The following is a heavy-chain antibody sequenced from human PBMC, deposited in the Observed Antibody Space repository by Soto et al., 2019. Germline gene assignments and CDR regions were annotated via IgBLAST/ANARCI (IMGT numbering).Heavy chain of an antibody. V-gene: IGHV4-59*01. Sequence: QVQLQESGPGLVKPSETLSLTCTVSGDSISRYYWSWIRLSPGKGLEWIGYIDYSGETNYSPSVKSRVTISVDRTKNQFSLKLSSVTAADTAVYYCARDQGGEFLKGSGMDVWGQGTTVTVSS. CDR2: IDYSGET. D-gene: IGHD3-10*01. CDR1: GDSISRYY. J-gene: IGHJ6*02. CDR3: ARDQGGEFLKGSGMDV.